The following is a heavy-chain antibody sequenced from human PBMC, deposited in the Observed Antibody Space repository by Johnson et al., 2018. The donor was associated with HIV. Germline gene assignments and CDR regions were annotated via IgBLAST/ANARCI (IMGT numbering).Heavy chain of an antibody. J-gene: IGHJ3*02. CDR1: GLTVSGNY. D-gene: IGHD3-22*01. Sequence: VQLVESGGGLVQPGGSLRLSCAASGLTVSGNYMNWVRQAPGTGLEWVSVIYSDGGTYYADSVQGRFTLSRDNSQNTLYLQMNSLRAEDTAVYYCARDAPNFFHSSGVRDDAFDIWGPGTMVTVSS. V-gene: IGHV3-66*01. CDR2: IYSDGGT. CDR3: ARDAPNFFHSSGVRDDAFDI.